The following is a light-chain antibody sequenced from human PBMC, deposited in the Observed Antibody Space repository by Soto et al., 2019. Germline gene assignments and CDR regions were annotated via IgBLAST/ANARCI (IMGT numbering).Light chain of an antibody. Sequence: IQMTQSPSTLSGSVGDRVTITCRASQTISSWLAWYQQKPGKAPKLLIYKASTLKSGVPSRFSGSGSGTEFTLTISSLQPDDFATYYCQQYYSYPRTFGQGTKVDIK. CDR1: QTISSW. J-gene: IGKJ1*01. CDR3: QQYYSYPRT. V-gene: IGKV1-5*03. CDR2: KAS.